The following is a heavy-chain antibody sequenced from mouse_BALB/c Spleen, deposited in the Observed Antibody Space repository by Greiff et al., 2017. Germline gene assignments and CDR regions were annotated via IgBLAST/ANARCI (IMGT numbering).Heavy chain of an antibody. CDR1: GYAFTNYL. J-gene: IGHJ4*01. CDR3: AREGRGYYAMDY. CDR2: INPGSGGT. Sequence: QVQLQQSGAELVRPGTSVKVSCKASGYAFTNYLIEWVKQRPGQGLEWIGVINPGSGGTNYNEKFKGKATLTADKSSSTAYMQLSSLTSDDSAVYFCAREGRGYYAMDYWGQGTSVTVSS. V-gene: IGHV1-54*01.